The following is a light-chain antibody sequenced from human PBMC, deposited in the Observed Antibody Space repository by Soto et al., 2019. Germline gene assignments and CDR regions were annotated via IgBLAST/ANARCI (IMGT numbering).Light chain of an antibody. CDR1: QSLLHSNGYNY. CDR2: MGS. V-gene: IGKV2-28*01. J-gene: IGKJ3*01. Sequence: DLVMTQSPLSLPVTPGEPASTSCRSSQSLLHSNGYNYLDWYLQKPGQSPQVLIYMGSNRASGVPDRFSGSGSGTDFTLKITRVEAEDVGVYYCMQTLQTRSFGPGTKVDIK. CDR3: MQTLQTRS.